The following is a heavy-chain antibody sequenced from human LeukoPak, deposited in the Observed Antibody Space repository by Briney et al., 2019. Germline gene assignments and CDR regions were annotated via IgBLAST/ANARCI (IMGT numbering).Heavy chain of an antibody. D-gene: IGHD6-6*01. V-gene: IGHV4-34*01. Sequence: SETLSLTCAVYGGSFSGYYWSWIRQPPGKGLEWIGEINHSGSTNYNPSLKSRVTISVGTSKNQFSLKLSSVTAADTAVYYCATAGGSSSRTFDYWGQGTLVTVSS. CDR3: ATAGGSSSRTFDY. CDR2: INHSGST. J-gene: IGHJ4*02. CDR1: GGSFSGYY.